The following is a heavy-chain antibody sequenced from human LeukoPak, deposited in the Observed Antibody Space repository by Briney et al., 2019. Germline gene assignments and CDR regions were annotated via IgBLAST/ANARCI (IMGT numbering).Heavy chain of an antibody. CDR2: IYYSGST. CDR1: GASISSYY. J-gene: IGHJ5*02. D-gene: IGHD1-14*01. CDR3: ARTGDSNWFDP. V-gene: IGHV4-59*08. Sequence: KPSETLSLTCTVSGASISSYYWSWIRQPPGKGLEWIGYIYYSGSTNYNPSLKSRVTISVDTSKNQFSLKLSSVTAADTAVYYCARTGDSNWFDPWGQGTLVTVSS.